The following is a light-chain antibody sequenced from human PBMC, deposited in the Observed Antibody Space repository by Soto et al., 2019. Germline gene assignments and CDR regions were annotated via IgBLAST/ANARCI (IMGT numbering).Light chain of an antibody. CDR1: SSDVGGYNY. V-gene: IGLV2-14*01. CDR2: DVS. J-gene: IGLJ1*01. Sequence: SALTKPASVSRSPGQSITISSNRTSSDVGGYNYVSWYQQHPGKAPKLMIYDVSNRPSGVSNRFSGSKSGNTASLTISGLQAEDEADYYCSSYTSSSTFYVFGTGTKVTVL. CDR3: SSYTSSSTFYV.